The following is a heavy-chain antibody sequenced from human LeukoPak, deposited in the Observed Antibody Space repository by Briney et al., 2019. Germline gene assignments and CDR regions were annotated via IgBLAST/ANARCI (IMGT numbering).Heavy chain of an antibody. V-gene: IGHV3-33*06. D-gene: IGHD3-10*01. CDR2: TWYDGSSE. J-gene: IGHJ4*02. CDR1: GFTFSSYS. CDR3: AKDRGVVRGVDY. Sequence: PGGSLRLSCAASGFTFSSYSMNWVRQAPGKGREWVALTWYDGSSEYYAASVKGRLTISRDNSKNTLYLQMNSLRAEDAAVYYCAKDRGVVRGVDYWGQGTLVTVSS.